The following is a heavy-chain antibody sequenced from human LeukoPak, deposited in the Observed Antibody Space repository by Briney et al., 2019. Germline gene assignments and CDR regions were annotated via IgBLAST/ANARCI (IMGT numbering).Heavy chain of an antibody. D-gene: IGHD3-22*01. Sequence: SETLSLTCTVSGGSINSYYWSWIRQPPGKGLGWIGYIYYSGSSNYNPSLKSRVIILVDTSKNQFSLKLSSVTAADTAVYYCARHSGYPYFDYWGQGTLVTVSS. CDR2: IYYSGSS. V-gene: IGHV4-59*08. CDR1: GGSINSYY. J-gene: IGHJ4*02. CDR3: ARHSGYPYFDY.